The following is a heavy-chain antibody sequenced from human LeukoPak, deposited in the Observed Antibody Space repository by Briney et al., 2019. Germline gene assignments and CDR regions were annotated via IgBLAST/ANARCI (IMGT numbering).Heavy chain of an antibody. CDR2: INHSGST. CDR3: ASITMVRGAPNWFDP. CDR1: GGSFSGYY. D-gene: IGHD3-10*01. Sequence: PSETLSLTCAVYGGSFSGYYWSWIRQPPGKGLEWIGEINHSGSTNYNPSLKSRVTISVDTSKNQSSLKLSSVTAADTAVYYCASITMVRGAPNWFDPWGQGTLVTVSS. J-gene: IGHJ5*02. V-gene: IGHV4-34*01.